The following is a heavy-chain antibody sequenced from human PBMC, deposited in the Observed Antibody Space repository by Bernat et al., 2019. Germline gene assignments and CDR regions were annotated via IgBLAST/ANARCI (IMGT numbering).Heavy chain of an antibody. D-gene: IGHD6-6*01. CDR3: ARDISARRLDY. CDR1: GFTFRNHG. CDR2: IWYDGSNQ. V-gene: IGHV3-33*01. J-gene: IGHJ4*02. Sequence: QVQLVESGGGGVQPGESLRLSCAASGFTFRNHGMHWVRQAPGKGLEWVAVIWYDGSNQYYADSVMGRFTISRDNSKNTLYLQMNNLRDNDTAMYYCARDISARRLDYWGQGVLVTVSS.